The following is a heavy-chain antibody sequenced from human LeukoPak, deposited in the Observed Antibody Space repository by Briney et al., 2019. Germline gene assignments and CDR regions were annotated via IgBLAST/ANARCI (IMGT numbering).Heavy chain of an antibody. D-gene: IGHD5-24*01. CDR2: IYPGDSDT. Sequence: GESLKISCKGSGYSFTSYWIGWVRQMPGRGLEWMGIIYPGDSDTRYSPSFQGQVTISADKSISTAYLQWSSLKASDTAMYYCARRMGRDGYNLGFDYWGQGTLVTVSS. J-gene: IGHJ4*02. CDR3: ARRMGRDGYNLGFDY. CDR1: GYSFTSYW. V-gene: IGHV5-51*01.